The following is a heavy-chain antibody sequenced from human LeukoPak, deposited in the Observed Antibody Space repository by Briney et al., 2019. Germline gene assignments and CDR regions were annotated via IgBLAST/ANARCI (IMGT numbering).Heavy chain of an antibody. J-gene: IGHJ4*02. Sequence: GGSLRLSCAASGFTFSSYSMNWVRQAPGKGLEWVSSISSSNSYIYYADSVKGRFTISRDNAKSSLYLQMNSLRAEDTAVYYCARFADTKYYDYVWGSLGPLDYWGQGTLVTVSS. V-gene: IGHV3-21*04. CDR3: ARFADTKYYDYVWGSLGPLDY. CDR1: GFTFSSYS. CDR2: ISSSNSYI. D-gene: IGHD3-16*01.